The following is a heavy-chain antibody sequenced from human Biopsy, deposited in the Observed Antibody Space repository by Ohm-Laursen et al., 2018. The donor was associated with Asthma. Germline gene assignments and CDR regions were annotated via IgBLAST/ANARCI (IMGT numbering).Heavy chain of an antibody. Sequence: GSLRLSCSAPGFAVSRDHMIWVRQAPGKGLEWVSVIYSGGTSHTADSVRGRFTISRDYSKNTLYLQMHSLRAEDTAVYYCARGDSSNWSHYYFDYWGQGTLVTVSS. CDR2: IYSGGTS. J-gene: IGHJ4*02. CDR1: GFAVSRDH. CDR3: ARGDSSNWSHYYFDY. D-gene: IGHD3-22*01. V-gene: IGHV3-53*01.